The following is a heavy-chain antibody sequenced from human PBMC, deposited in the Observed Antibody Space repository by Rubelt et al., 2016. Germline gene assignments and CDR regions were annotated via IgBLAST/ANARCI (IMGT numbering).Heavy chain of an antibody. CDR2: ISYSGST. Sequence: TVSGGSISGYFWSWIRQPPGKGLEWIGYISYSGSTNYNPSLKSRVTISVDTSKNQFSLKLSSVTAADTAVYYCARGRNPDYWGQGTLVTVSS. CDR1: GGSISGYF. CDR3: ARGRNPDY. V-gene: IGHV4-59*12. D-gene: IGHD1-14*01. J-gene: IGHJ4*02.